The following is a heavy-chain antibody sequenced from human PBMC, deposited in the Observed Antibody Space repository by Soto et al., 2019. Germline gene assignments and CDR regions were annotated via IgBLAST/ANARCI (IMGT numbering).Heavy chain of an antibody. J-gene: IGHJ6*02. CDR1: GGTFSSYA. CDR2: IIPIFGTA. Sequence: SVKVSCKASGGTFSSYAISWVRQAPGQGLEWMGGIIPIFGTANYAQKFQGRVTITADESTSTAYMELSSLRSEDTAVYYCARGAWNYGGGYSYYGMEVWGQGTTVTGSS. D-gene: IGHD1-7*01. V-gene: IGHV1-69*13. CDR3: ARGAWNYGGGYSYYGMEV.